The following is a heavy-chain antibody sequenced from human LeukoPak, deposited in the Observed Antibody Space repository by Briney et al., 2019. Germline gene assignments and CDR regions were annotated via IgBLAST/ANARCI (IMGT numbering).Heavy chain of an antibody. D-gene: IGHD2-8*02. CDR2: ISGSGGST. J-gene: IGHJ4*02. CDR1: GFTFSSYA. V-gene: IGHV3-23*01. CDR3: AKDRYSCTGGVCYVYYFDY. Sequence: PGGSLRLSCAASGFTFSSYAMSWVRQAPGKGLEWVSAISGSGGSTYYADSVKGRFTISRDNSKNTLYLQMNSLRAEDTAVYYCAKDRYSCTGGVCYVYYFDYWGQGTLVTVSS.